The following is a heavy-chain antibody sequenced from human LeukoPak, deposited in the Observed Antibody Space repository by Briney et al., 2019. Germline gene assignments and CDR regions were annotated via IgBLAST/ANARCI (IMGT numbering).Heavy chain of an antibody. CDR2: LYYSGTSGST. V-gene: IGHV4-39*01. Sequence: SETLSLTCTVSGGSTSSSYSWGWIRQPPGKGLEWIGSLYYSGTSGSTHYSPSLKGRVTIFVDTPKNQFSLNLTSVAAADTAMYYCARQNPLNWFDPWGQGTLVTVSS. J-gene: IGHJ5*02. CDR1: GGSTSSSYS. CDR3: ARQNPLNWFDP.